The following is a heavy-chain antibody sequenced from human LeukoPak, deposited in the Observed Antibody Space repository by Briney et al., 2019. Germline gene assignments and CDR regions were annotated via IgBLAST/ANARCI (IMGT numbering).Heavy chain of an antibody. V-gene: IGHV3-48*04. J-gene: IGHJ4*02. CDR1: GFSFSTYA. D-gene: IGHD1-26*01. CDR3: AREVGASEFDY. Sequence: PGGSLRLSCAASGFSFSTYAMSWVRQAPGKGLEWDSYISSSSSTIYYADSVKGRFTISRDNAKNSLYLQMNSLRAEDTAVYYCAREVGASEFDYWGQGTLVTVSS. CDR2: ISSSSSTI.